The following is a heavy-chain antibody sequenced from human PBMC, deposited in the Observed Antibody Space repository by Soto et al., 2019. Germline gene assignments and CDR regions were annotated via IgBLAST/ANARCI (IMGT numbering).Heavy chain of an antibody. V-gene: IGHV1-46*01. CDR2: INPSGGST. D-gene: IGHD6-19*01. CDR3: AREIAPPGIAVAGQVGRGDY. Sequence: QVQLVQSGAEVKKPGASVKVSCKASGYTFTSYYMHWVRQAPGQGLEWMGIINPSGGSTSYAQKFQGRVTRTRDTSTSTVYMELSSLRSEDTAVYYCAREIAPPGIAVAGQVGRGDYWGQGTLVTVSS. J-gene: IGHJ4*02. CDR1: GYTFTSYY.